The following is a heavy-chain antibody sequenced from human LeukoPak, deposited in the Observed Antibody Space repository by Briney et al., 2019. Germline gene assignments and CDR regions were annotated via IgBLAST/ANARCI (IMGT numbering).Heavy chain of an antibody. CDR1: GYTFTGYF. Sequence: GASVKVSCKASGYTFTGYFIHWVRQAPGQGLEWMGWINPNSGGTNYAQKFQGRATMTRDTSISTAHMELSRLRSDDTAVYYCARDPLAMTTNYGMDVWGQGTTVTVSS. J-gene: IGHJ6*02. CDR2: INPNSGGT. D-gene: IGHD4-17*01. CDR3: ARDPLAMTTNYGMDV. V-gene: IGHV1-2*02.